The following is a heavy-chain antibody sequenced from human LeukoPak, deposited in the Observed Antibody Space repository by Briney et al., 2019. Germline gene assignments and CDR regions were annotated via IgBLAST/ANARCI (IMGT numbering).Heavy chain of an antibody. D-gene: IGHD3-22*01. J-gene: IGHJ3*02. CDR2: ISSSGSI. CDR3: ARDWQDSSGKFPNDAFDI. V-gene: IGHV3-11*04. Sequence: PGGSLRLSCAASGFTFSDNYMSWIRQAPGKGLEWVSYISSSGSIYYADSVKGRFTISRDNAKNSLYLQMNSLRAEDTAVYYCARDWQDSSGKFPNDAFDIWGQGTMVTVSS. CDR1: GFTFSDNY.